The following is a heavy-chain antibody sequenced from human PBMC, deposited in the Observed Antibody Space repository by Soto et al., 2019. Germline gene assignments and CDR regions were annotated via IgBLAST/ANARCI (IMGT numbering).Heavy chain of an antibody. CDR2: IWYDGSNK. Sequence: QVQLVESGGGVVQPGRSLRLSCAASGFTFSSYGMHWVRQAPGKGLEWVAVIWYDGSNKYYADSVKGRFTISRDNSENTLYLQMNSRRAEDTAVYYCARDRYSSGWYDLDYWGQGTLVTVSS. D-gene: IGHD6-19*01. V-gene: IGHV3-33*01. J-gene: IGHJ4*02. CDR3: ARDRYSSGWYDLDY. CDR1: GFTFSSYG.